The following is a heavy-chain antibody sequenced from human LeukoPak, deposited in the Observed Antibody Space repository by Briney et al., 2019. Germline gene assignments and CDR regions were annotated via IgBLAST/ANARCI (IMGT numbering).Heavy chain of an antibody. CDR2: IYPGDSDT. D-gene: IGHD2-2*01. Sequence: PGESLKISCKGSGYSFTSHWIGWVRQMPGKGLEWMGIIYPGDSDTRYSPSFQGQVTFSADKSISTAYLQWSSLKASDTAMYYCARQANILVVPAAMDWFDPWGQGTLVTVSS. CDR1: GYSFTSHW. J-gene: IGHJ5*02. V-gene: IGHV5-51*01. CDR3: ARQANILVVPAAMDWFDP.